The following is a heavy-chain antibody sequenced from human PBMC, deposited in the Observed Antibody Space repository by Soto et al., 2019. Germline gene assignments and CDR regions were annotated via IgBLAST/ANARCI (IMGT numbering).Heavy chain of an antibody. J-gene: IGHJ4*02. V-gene: IGHV4-39*01. CDR1: GGSISSSSYY. D-gene: IGHD3-3*01. CDR2: IYYSGST. Sequence: QLQLQESGPGLVKPSETLSLTCTVSGGSISSSSYYWGWIRQPPGKGLEWIGSIYYSGSTYYNPSLKSRVTISVDTSKNQFSLKLSSVTAADTAVYYCAKATSSYDFWSGYPEFDYWGQGTLVTVSS. CDR3: AKATSSYDFWSGYPEFDY.